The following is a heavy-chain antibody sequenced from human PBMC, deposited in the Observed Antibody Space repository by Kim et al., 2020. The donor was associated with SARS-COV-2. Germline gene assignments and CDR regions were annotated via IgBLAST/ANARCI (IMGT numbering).Heavy chain of an antibody. J-gene: IGHJ6*02. D-gene: IGHD3-3*02. V-gene: IGHV1-24*01. CDR3: AIATISPLGMDV. Sequence: IYAQKFQGRLTMTEDTSTDTAYMELSSLRFEDTAMYYCAIATISPLGMDVWGQGTTVTVPS.